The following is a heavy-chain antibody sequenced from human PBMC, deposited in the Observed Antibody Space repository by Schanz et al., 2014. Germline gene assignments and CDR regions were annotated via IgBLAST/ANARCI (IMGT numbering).Heavy chain of an antibody. V-gene: IGHV1-3*01. Sequence: QVQLVQSGPEAKKPGASVKVSCQASGYTLKYHAMHWVRQAPGQRLEWLGWINPANGNTHYSPRLNGRVSISSDTAASTVYLHFSSLKSDDTAVYYCARDRIAAAESWFDPWGQGTPITVSS. CDR1: GYTLKYHA. CDR2: INPANGNT. D-gene: IGHD6-13*01. CDR3: ARDRIAAAESWFDP. J-gene: IGHJ5*02.